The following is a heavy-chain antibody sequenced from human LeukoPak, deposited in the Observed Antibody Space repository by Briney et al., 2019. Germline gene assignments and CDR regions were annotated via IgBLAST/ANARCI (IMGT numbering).Heavy chain of an antibody. CDR2: MNPNSGNT. D-gene: IGHD6-19*01. CDR1: GYTFTSYD. CDR3: ARGLAVAGTGY. V-gene: IGHV1-8*01. Sequence: ASVKVSCRASGYTFTSYDINWVRQATGQGLEWMGWMNPNSGNTGYEQKFQGRVTMTRNTSTSTAYMELSSLRSEDTAVYYCARGLAVAGTGYWGQGTLSPSPQ. J-gene: IGHJ4*02.